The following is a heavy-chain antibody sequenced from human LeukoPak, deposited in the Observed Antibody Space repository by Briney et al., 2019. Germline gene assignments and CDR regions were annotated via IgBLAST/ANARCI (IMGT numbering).Heavy chain of an antibody. J-gene: IGHJ4*02. Sequence: SETLSLTCTVSGDSISTSDYYWAWIRQPPGQGLEWIGSLYFSGNTYNNPSLKRRVYISVDTSKNQFSLRLRSVSAADTAIYYCARVVRLPTKYFDYWGQGTLVTVSS. V-gene: IGHV4-39*01. CDR3: ARVVRLPTKYFDY. CDR1: GDSISTSDYY. CDR2: LYFSGNT. D-gene: IGHD5-12*01.